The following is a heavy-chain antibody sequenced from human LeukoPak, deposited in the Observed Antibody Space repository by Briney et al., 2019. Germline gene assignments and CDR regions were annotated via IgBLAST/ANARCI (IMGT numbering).Heavy chain of an antibody. D-gene: IGHD2-21*01. Sequence: GGSLRLSCAASGFTFSSYAMSWVRQAPGKGLEWVSTISGSGGGIYYADSVKGRFTISRDNSKNTLYVQMNSLRAEDTAVYYCAKGYSAATGYYYMDVWGKGTTVTVSS. CDR2: ISGSGGGI. J-gene: IGHJ6*03. V-gene: IGHV3-23*01. CDR1: GFTFSSYA. CDR3: AKGYSAATGYYYMDV.